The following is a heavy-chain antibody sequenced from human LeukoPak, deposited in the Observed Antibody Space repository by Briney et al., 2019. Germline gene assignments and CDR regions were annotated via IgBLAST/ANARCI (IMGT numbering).Heavy chain of an antibody. D-gene: IGHD3-16*02. J-gene: IGHJ4*02. CDR2: IYRSGST. CDR3: ARRLVVLQGFDY. CDR1: GYSISSGYY. V-gene: IGHV4-38-2*01. Sequence: SETLSLTCAVSGYSISSGYYWGWIRQPPGKGLEWIGSIYRSGSTYYNPSLKSRVTISVDTSKNQFSLKLSSVTAADTAVYYCARRLVVLQGFDYWGQGTLVAVSS.